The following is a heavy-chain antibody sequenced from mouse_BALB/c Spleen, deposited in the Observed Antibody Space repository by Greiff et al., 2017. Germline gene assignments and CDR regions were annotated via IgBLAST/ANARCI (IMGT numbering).Heavy chain of an antibody. CDR2: IRLKSNNYAT. V-gene: IGHV6-6*02. D-gene: IGHD2-3*01. CDR3: TRSPIYDGYNAMDY. J-gene: IGHJ4*01. CDR1: GFTFSNYW. Sequence: EVKVEESGGGLVQPGGSMKLSCVASGFTFSNYWMNWVRQSPEKGLEWVAEIRLKSNNYATHYAESVKGRFTISRDDSKSSVYLQMNNLRAEDTGIYYCTRSPIYDGYNAMDYWGQGTSVTVSS.